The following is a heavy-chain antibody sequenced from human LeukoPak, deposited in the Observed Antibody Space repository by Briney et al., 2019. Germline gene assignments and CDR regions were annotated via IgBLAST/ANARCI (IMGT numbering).Heavy chain of an antibody. CDR2: IFHSGST. J-gene: IGHJ5*02. CDR3: ARSRIVLADSLDP. D-gene: IGHD6-19*01. Sequence: SETLSLTCTVSGGSFSGYYWNWIRQPAGKGLEWIGRIFHSGSTNYNPSLNSRVTMSVDTSKNQFSLKLSSVTAADTAVYYCARSRIVLADSLDPWGQGTLVTVSS. V-gene: IGHV4-4*07. CDR1: GGSFSGYY.